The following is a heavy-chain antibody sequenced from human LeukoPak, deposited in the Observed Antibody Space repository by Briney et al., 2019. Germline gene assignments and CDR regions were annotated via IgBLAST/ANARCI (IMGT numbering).Heavy chain of an antibody. Sequence: PSETLSLTCTVSGGSISSYYWSWIRQPAGKGLEWIERIYTRGSTNYNPSLKSRVTMSVDTSKNQFSLKLSSVTAADTAVYYCAGEGHYYDSSGYYYGGEDYWGQGTLVTVSS. V-gene: IGHV4-4*07. CDR1: GGSISSYY. CDR3: AGEGHYYDSSGYYYGGEDY. D-gene: IGHD3-22*01. J-gene: IGHJ4*02. CDR2: IYTRGST.